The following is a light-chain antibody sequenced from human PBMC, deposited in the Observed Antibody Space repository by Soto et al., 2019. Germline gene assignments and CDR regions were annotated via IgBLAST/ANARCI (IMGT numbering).Light chain of an antibody. CDR1: QSINSY. CDR3: QHSYSTPPA. CDR2: AAS. V-gene: IGKV1-39*01. J-gene: IGKJ1*01. Sequence: DIHLTQSPSSLSASVGDRVTITCRASQSINSYLNWYQQKPGKAPNLLIYAASTLQSGVPSRFSGSGSGTDFTLTISSLQPEDFATYYCQHSYSTPPAFGQGTKVEIK.